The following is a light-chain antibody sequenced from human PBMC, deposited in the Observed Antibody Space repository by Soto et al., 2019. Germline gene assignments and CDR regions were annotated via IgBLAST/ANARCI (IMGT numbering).Light chain of an antibody. J-gene: IGKJ1*01. CDR2: AAS. Sequence: DIQMTQSPSSLSASVGVRVSITCRESQGIRDALGWYQQKPGKAPKRLIYAASSLQSGVPSRFSGSGSGTEFTLTISSLQPEDFATYYCLQHNSYPQTFGQGTKVEIK. CDR3: LQHNSYPQT. CDR1: QGIRDA. V-gene: IGKV1-17*01.